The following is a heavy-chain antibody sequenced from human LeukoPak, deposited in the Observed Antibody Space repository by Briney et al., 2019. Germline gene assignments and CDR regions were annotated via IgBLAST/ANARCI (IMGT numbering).Heavy chain of an antibody. CDR2: ISWNSGSI. V-gene: IGHV3-9*01. D-gene: IGHD6-19*01. CDR3: AKSSWLGPFDY. Sequence: GGSLRLSCAASGFTFDDYAMHWVRQAPGKGLEWVSGISWNSGSIGYADSVKGRSTISRDNAKNSLYLQMNSLRAEDTALYYCAKSSWLGPFDYWGQGTLVTVSS. CDR1: GFTFDDYA. J-gene: IGHJ4*02.